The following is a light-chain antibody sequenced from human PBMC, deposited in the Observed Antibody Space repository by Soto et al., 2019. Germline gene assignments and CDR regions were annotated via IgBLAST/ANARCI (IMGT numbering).Light chain of an antibody. J-gene: IGKJ4*01. Sequence: EVVLTQSPGTLYLSPGERAALSCRASQTFSSSDLAWYQHKPGQPPKLIVYSASRRATGIPDRFSGSGSGTDFTLTISRLEPEDLALYYCQRYGGSPPVTFGGGTKVDIK. CDR3: QRYGGSPPVT. CDR1: QTFSSSD. V-gene: IGKV3-20*01. CDR2: SAS.